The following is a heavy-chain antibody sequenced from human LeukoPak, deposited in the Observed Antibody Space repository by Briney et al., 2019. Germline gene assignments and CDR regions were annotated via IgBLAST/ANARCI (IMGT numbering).Heavy chain of an antibody. D-gene: IGHD3-10*01. CDR2: VYYSGTT. CDR1: GGSMNSRY. Sequence: PSETLSLTCTVSGGSMNSRYWSWIRQPPGKGLEWIGYVYYSGTTNSNPSLKSRVTISVDTSKNQFSLNLRSVTAADTAVYYCARDVARSGDLFGWFDPWGQGTLVIVSS. CDR3: ARDVARSGDLFGWFDP. J-gene: IGHJ5*02. V-gene: IGHV4-59*11.